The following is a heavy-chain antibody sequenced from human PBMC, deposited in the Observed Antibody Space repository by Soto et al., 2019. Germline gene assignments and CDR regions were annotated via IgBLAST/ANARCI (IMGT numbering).Heavy chain of an antibody. D-gene: IGHD5-18*01. CDR3: ARVDGYSYGLGGGY. Sequence: QVQLVQSGAEVKKPGASVKVSCKASGYTFTANYMHWVRQAPGQGLEWVGWINPNSGGTNYAQEFQGRVTMTRATSINTAHMELSRLRSDDKAVYYCARVDGYSYGLGGGYWGQGTLVTVSA. J-gene: IGHJ4*02. V-gene: IGHV1-2*02. CDR1: GYTFTANY. CDR2: INPNSGGT.